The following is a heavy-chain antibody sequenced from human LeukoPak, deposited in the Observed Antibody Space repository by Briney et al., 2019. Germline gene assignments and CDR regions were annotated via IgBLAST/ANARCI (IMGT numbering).Heavy chain of an antibody. V-gene: IGHV3-7*01. CDR2: IKQDGSEK. CDR3: ARMEYQLLYYFDY. J-gene: IGHJ4*02. D-gene: IGHD2-2*01. CDR1: GFTFSSYW. Sequence: QSGGSLRLSCAASGFTFSSYWMSWVRQAPGKGLEWVANIKQDGSEKYYVDSVKGRFTISRGNAKNSLYLQMNSLRAEDTAVYYCARMEYQLLYYFDYWGQGTLVTVSS.